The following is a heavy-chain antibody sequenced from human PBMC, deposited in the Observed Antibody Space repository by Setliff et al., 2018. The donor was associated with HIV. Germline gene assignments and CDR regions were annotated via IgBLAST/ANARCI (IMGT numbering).Heavy chain of an antibody. V-gene: IGHV4-39*01. CDR2: VYFSGTT. Sequence: SETLSLTCTVSGDSIDSATYYWNWIRQPPGKGLEWIGSVYFSGTTYYNPSLKSRVTISVDTSTNRFSLRLTSVTAADTGVYYCARMRLDGGYSYDYWGQGTLVTVSS. CDR1: GDSIDSATYY. D-gene: IGHD5-12*01. CDR3: ARMRLDGGYSYDY. J-gene: IGHJ4*02.